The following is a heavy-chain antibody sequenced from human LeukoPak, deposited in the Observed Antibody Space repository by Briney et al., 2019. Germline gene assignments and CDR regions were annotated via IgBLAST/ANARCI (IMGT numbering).Heavy chain of an antibody. Sequence: ASVTVSCKASGYSFTGYYMHWVRQAPGQGLEWMGWINPNSGDTNYAQKFQGRVTMTRDTSISTAYMELSRLRSDDTAVYYCARVLDYGDFDAFDIWGQGTMVTVSS. CDR1: GYSFTGYY. D-gene: IGHD4-17*01. V-gene: IGHV1-2*02. J-gene: IGHJ3*02. CDR2: INPNSGDT. CDR3: ARVLDYGDFDAFDI.